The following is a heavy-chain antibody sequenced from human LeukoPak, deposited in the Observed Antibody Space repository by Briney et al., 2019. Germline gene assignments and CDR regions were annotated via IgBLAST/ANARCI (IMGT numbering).Heavy chain of an antibody. D-gene: IGHD3-22*01. CDR2: ISSSGSTI. Sequence: GGSLRLSCAASGFIFSDYYMSWIRQAPGKGLEWVSYISSSGSTIYYADSVKGRFTISRDNAKNSLYLQMNSLRAEDTAVYYCARDDSSGYYLDYWGEGTLVTVSS. CDR3: ARDDSSGYYLDY. V-gene: IGHV3-11*01. CDR1: GFIFSDYY. J-gene: IGHJ4*02.